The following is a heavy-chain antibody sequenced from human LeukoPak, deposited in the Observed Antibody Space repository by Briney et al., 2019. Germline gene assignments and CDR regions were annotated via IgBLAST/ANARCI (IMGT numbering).Heavy chain of an antibody. CDR1: GFTFSSYG. D-gene: IGHD3-3*01. CDR2: IRYDGSNK. V-gene: IGHV3-30*02. CDR3: AKGYWSGYSFDNWFDP. Sequence: GGSLRLSCAASGFTFSSYGMHWDRQAPGKGLEWVAFIRYDGSNKYYADSVKGRFTISRDNSKNTLYLQMNSLRAEDTAVYYCAKGYWSGYSFDNWFDPWGQGTLVTVSS. J-gene: IGHJ5*02.